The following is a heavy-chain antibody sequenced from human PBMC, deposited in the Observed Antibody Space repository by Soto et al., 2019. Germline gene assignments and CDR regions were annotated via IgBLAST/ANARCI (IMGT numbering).Heavy chain of an antibody. J-gene: IGHJ6*02. CDR1: GGSFSGYY. CDR2: INHSGGT. V-gene: IGHV4-34*01. Sequence: PSETLSLTCAVYGGSFSGYYWSWIRQPPGKGLEWIGEINHSGGTNYNPSLKSRVTISVDTSKNQFSLKLSSVTAADTAVYYCARALHRSSSSCCDSYFYYGMDVWGQGTTVTVSS. CDR3: ARALHRSSSSCCDSYFYYGMDV. D-gene: IGHD6-6*01.